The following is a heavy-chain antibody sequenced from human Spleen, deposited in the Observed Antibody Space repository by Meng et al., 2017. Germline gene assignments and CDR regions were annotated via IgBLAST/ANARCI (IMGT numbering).Heavy chain of an antibody. CDR1: GYTFTNNA. D-gene: IGHD3-10*01. J-gene: IGHJ4*02. CDR2: INAGNGYT. Sequence: QVQCVQSRAGVKKPGASVNISCKASGYTFTNNAIQWVRQAPGQRLEWMGWINAGNGYTKYSERFQDRISISRDTSATTAYMELSSLRSEDTAIYYCARDLNGDRGIYFDYWGQGTLVTVSS. V-gene: IGHV1-3*01. CDR3: ARDLNGDRGIYFDY.